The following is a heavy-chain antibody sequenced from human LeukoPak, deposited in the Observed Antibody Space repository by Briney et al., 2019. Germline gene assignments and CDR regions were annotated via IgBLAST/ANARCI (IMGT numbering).Heavy chain of an antibody. Sequence: PSETLSLTCTVSGGSISSYYWSWIRQPPGKGLEWIGYIYYSGSTNYNPSLKSRVTISVDTSKNQFSLKLSSVTAADTAVYYCARIYSGSPSDYWGQGTLVTISS. CDR1: GGSISSYY. J-gene: IGHJ4*02. V-gene: IGHV4-59*01. D-gene: IGHD1-26*01. CDR3: ARIYSGSPSDY. CDR2: IYYSGST.